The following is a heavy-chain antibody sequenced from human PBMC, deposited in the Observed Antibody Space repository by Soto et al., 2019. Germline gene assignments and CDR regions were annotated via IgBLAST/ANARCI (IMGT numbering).Heavy chain of an antibody. J-gene: IGHJ4*02. CDR1: GYTFTSYG. CDR3: ARDPSGWYTVPDRSMYYFDY. Sequence: ASVKISCKASGYTFTSYGISWVRQAPGQGLEWMGWISAYNGNTNYAQKLQGRVTMTTDTSTSTAYMELRSLRSDGTAVYYCARDPSGWYTVPDRSMYYFDYWGQGTLVTVSS. CDR2: ISAYNGNT. V-gene: IGHV1-18*04. D-gene: IGHD6-19*01.